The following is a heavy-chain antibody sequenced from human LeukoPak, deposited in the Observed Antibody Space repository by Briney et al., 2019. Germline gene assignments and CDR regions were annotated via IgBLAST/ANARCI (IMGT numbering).Heavy chain of an antibody. CDR1: GYTFTDYY. D-gene: IGHD6-13*01. CDR2: IHPNSGVT. J-gene: IGHJ4*02. V-gene: IGHV1-2*02. Sequence: ASVKVSCKASGYTFTDYYIHWVRQAPGQGLEWMGWIHPNSGVTNSAQKLQGRVTMTRDTSITTVNMELNRLRSDDTAVYYCAREGAAAGILDYWGQGTLVTVSS. CDR3: AREGAAAGILDY.